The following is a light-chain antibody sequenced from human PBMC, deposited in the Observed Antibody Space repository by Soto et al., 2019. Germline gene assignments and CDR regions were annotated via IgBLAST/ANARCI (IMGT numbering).Light chain of an antibody. J-gene: IGKJ3*01. V-gene: IGKV4-1*01. CDR3: QYYYSTPPIT. CDR1: QSVLYSSNNKNY. CDR2: WAS. Sequence: DIVMTQSPDSLAVSLGERATINCKSSQSVLYSSNNKNYLAWYQQKPGQPPKLLIYWASTRESGVPDRFSGRGSGTDFTLTISRLPAEDVAVYYCQYYYSTPPITFGPGTKVDIK.